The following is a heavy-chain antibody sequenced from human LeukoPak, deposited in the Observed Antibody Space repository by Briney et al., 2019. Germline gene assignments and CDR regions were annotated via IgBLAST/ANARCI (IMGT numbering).Heavy chain of an antibody. V-gene: IGHV1-69*04. D-gene: IGHD3-10*01. CDR1: GGTFSSYA. Sequence: SVKVSCKASGGTFSSYAISWVRQAPGQGLECMGRIIPILGIANYAQKFQGRVTITADKSTSTAYMELSSLRSEDTAVYYCARGVTMVRGVIIINWFDPWGQGTLVTVSS. CDR3: ARGVTMVRGVIIINWFDP. J-gene: IGHJ5*02. CDR2: IIPILGIA.